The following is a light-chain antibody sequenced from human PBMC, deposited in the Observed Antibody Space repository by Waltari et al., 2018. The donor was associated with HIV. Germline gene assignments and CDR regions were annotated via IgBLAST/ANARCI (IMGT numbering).Light chain of an antibody. CDR3: CLYTGDYVI. V-gene: IGLV2-11*01. J-gene: IGLJ2*01. CDR2: QVN. CDR1: NSDVGSYNL. Sequence: QSALTQPRSVSGSPGQSVTISCTGTNSDVGSYNLVSWYQHHPGKVPKIMIYQVNNRPSGVPDRFSGSKSGNTASRTVSGLQPEDEADYYCCLYTGDYVIFGGGTKLTVL.